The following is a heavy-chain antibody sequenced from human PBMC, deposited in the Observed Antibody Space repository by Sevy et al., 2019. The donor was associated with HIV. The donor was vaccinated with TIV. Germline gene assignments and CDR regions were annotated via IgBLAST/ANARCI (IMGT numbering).Heavy chain of an antibody. CDR1: GFTFSSYG. CDR3: AKALSVGVGGNMYFYYYYGMDV. CDR2: ISYDGSNK. V-gene: IGHV3-30*18. Sequence: GGSLRLSCAASGFTFSSYGMHWIRQAPGKGLEWVSVISYDGSNKYYADSVKGRFTISRDNSKNTLYLQMNSLRAEDTAVYYCAKALSVGVGGNMYFYYYYGMDVWGQGTTVTVSS. D-gene: IGHD1-26*01. J-gene: IGHJ6*02.